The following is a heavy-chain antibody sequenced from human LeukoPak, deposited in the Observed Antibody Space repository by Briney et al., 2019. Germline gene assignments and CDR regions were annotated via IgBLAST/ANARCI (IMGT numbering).Heavy chain of an antibody. D-gene: IGHD2-2*01. CDR3: ARDPPYCSNTNCYFDY. J-gene: IGHJ4*02. Sequence: ASVKVSCKASGYTFTNYGISWVRQAPGQGLEWMGWISAYNGNTNYAQKLQGRVTMTTDTSTSTAYMELRSLRSDDTAVYHCARDPPYCSNTNCYFDYWGQGTLVTVSS. V-gene: IGHV1-18*01. CDR2: ISAYNGNT. CDR1: GYTFTNYG.